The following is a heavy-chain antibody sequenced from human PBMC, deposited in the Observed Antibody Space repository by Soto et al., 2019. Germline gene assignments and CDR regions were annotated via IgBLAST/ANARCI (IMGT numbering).Heavy chain of an antibody. Sequence: EVQLLESGGGLVQPGGSLRLSCAATGFTFRNYAMSWVRQAPGKGPDWVSLISSSGDSTNYADSVKGRFTISRDNSKNALYLQMNQLRAEDTALYYCALSWGNAGASELWGQGTMVTVSS. D-gene: IGHD3-16*01. CDR3: ALSWGNAGASEL. CDR1: GFTFRNYA. V-gene: IGHV3-23*01. CDR2: ISSSGDST. J-gene: IGHJ3*01.